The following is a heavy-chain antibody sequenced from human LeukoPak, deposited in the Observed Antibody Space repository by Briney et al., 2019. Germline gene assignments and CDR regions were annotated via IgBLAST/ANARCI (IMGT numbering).Heavy chain of an antibody. CDR2: INPSGGST. CDR3: ARDGCSSTSCRKFDP. CDR1: GYTFTGYY. D-gene: IGHD2-2*01. Sequence: ASVKVSCKASGYTFTGYYMHWVRQAPGQGLEWMGIINPSGGSTSYAQKFQGRVTMTGDTSTSTVYMELSSLRSEDTAVYYCARDGCSSTSCRKFDPWGQGTLVTVSS. J-gene: IGHJ5*02. V-gene: IGHV1-46*01.